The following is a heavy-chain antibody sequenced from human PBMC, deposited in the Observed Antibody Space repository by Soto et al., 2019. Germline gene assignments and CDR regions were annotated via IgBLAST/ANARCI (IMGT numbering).Heavy chain of an antibody. CDR1: GFTFSDYY. V-gene: IGHV3-11*01. Sequence: GGSLRLSCEASGFTFSDYYMNWIRQAPGKGLEWVSYISRSGSTIYYADSVKGRFTISRDNVRNSLYLQMNSLRAEDTAVYYCAGRYCSSNKCYEYWGQGTLVTVS. J-gene: IGHJ4*02. CDR3: AGRYCSSNKCYEY. D-gene: IGHD2-2*01. CDR2: ISRSGSTI.